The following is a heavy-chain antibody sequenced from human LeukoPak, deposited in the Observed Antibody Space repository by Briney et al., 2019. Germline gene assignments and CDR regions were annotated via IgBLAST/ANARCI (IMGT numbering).Heavy chain of an antibody. CDR3: AKDKVFGVVIV. Sequence: SGTLSLTCTVSGDSINSLDLWSWVRQPPGKGLEWIGEMYLSGTTHSNPSVKSRVTISIDKSKNQFFLNLSSVTAADTAVYYCAKDKVFGVVIVWGQGTMVTVSS. V-gene: IGHV4-4*02. J-gene: IGHJ3*01. D-gene: IGHD3-3*01. CDR2: MYLSGTT. CDR1: GDSINSLDL.